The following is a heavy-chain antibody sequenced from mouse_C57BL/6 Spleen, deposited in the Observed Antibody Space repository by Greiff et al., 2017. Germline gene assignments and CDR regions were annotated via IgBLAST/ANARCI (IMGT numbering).Heavy chain of an antibody. CDR1: GYTFTDYY. D-gene: IGHD1-1*01. CDR3: ARSSITTVLDY. J-gene: IGHJ2*01. CDR2: INPSTGGT. V-gene: IGHV1-26*01. Sequence: VQLQQSGPELVKPGASVKISCKASGYTFTDYYMNWVKQSHGKSLEWIGEINPSTGGTTYNQKFKAKATLTVDKSSSTAYMQLKSLTSEDSAVYYCARSSITTVLDYWGQGTTLTVSS.